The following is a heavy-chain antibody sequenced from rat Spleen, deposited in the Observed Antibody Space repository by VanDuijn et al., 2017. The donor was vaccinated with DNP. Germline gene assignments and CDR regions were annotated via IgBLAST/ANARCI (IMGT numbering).Heavy chain of an antibody. CDR3: ARGGNFGSFPYFDY. CDR1: GFTFSNHW. V-gene: IGHV5-31*01. D-gene: IGHD1-8*01. Sequence: EVQLVESGGDLVQPGRSLKLSCVASGFTFSNHWVTWIRQVPGKGLEWVASITAYGGSTYYPDSVTGRFTISRDNAKDTLYLQMNSLRSEDTATYYCARGGNFGSFPYFDYCGQGVMVTVSS. CDR2: ITAYGGST. J-gene: IGHJ2*01.